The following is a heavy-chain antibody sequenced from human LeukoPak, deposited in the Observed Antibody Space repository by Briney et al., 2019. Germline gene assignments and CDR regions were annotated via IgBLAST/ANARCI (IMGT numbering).Heavy chain of an antibody. V-gene: IGHV3-49*04. Sequence: GGSLRLSCTASGFTFGDYAMSWVRQAPGKGLEWVGFIRSKAYGGTTEYAASVKGRFTISRDDSKSIAYLQMNSLKTEDTAVYYCNREPAGSGSLDYWGQGTLVTVSS. D-gene: IGHD1-26*01. CDR2: IRSKAYGGTT. J-gene: IGHJ4*02. CDR3: NREPAGSGSLDY. CDR1: GFTFGDYA.